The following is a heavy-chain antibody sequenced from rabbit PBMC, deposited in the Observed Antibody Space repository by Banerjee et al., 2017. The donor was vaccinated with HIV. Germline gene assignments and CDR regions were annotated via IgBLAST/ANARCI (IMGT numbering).Heavy chain of an antibody. J-gene: IGHJ3*01. D-gene: IGHD8-1*01. V-gene: IGHV1S40*01. CDR2: INTSSGNT. CDR3: ARNAGTIYFSRLDL. Sequence: QSLEESGGDLVKPGASLTLTCTASGFSFSGSYWICWVRQAPGKGLESIACINTSSGNTVYASWAKGRFTISKTSSTTVTLQMTSLTAADTATYFCARNAGTIYFSRLDLWGPGTLVTVS. CDR1: GFSFSGSYW.